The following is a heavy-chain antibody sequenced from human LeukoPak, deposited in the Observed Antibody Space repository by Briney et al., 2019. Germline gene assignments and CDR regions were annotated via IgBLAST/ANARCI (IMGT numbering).Heavy chain of an antibody. D-gene: IGHD6-13*01. Sequence: SETLSLTCTVSGGSISSYYWSWIRQPPGKGLEYIGYIYYSGSTNYNPSLKSRVTISVDTSKNQFSLKLSSVTAADTAVYYCARRYRGSWYFDYWGQGTLVTVSS. V-gene: IGHV4-59*13. CDR2: IYYSGST. J-gene: IGHJ4*02. CDR3: ARRYRGSWYFDY. CDR1: GGSISSYY.